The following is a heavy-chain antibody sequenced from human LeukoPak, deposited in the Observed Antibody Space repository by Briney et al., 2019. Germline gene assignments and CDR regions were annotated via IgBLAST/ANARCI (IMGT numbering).Heavy chain of an antibody. D-gene: IGHD3-22*01. V-gene: IGHV3-15*01. CDR1: GFTFNNAW. CDR2: IKSKTDGGTT. J-gene: IGHJ5*02. CDR3: ATDRRSYYDSSGYYSGWFDP. Sequence: GGSLRLSCAASGFTFNNAWMSWVRQAPGKGREWVGRIKSKTDGGTTDYAAPVKGRFTISRDDSKNTLYLQMNTLKTEDTAVYYCATDRRSYYDSSGYYSGWFDPWGQGTLVTVSS.